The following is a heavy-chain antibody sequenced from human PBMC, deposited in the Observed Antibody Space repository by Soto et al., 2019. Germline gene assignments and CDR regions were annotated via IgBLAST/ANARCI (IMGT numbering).Heavy chain of an antibody. Sequence: GWSLRLSCTASGFTFSSYAMSLVRQAPGKGLEWVSAISGSGGSTYYADSVKGRFTISRDNSKNTLYVQMNSLRADDTAVYYCAKLHSVVVIRFIWFEPWGEGTLVTVSS. D-gene: IGHD3-22*01. CDR3: AKLHSVVVIRFIWFEP. CDR2: ISGSGGST. J-gene: IGHJ5*02. V-gene: IGHV3-23*01. CDR1: GFTFSSYA.